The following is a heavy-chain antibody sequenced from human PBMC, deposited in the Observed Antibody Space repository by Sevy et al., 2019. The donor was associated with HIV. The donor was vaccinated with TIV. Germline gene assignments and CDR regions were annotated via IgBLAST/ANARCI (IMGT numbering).Heavy chain of an antibody. CDR2: INPNSGGT. CDR3: ARDTVRSSSWYWFDP. CDR1: GYTFTGYY. D-gene: IGHD6-13*01. Sequence: ASVKVSCKASGYTFTGYYMHWVRQAPGQGLEWMGWINPNSGGTNYAQKFQGRVTMTRETSISTAYLELSRLGSDDTAVYYCARDTVRSSSWYWFDPWGQGTLVTVSS. J-gene: IGHJ5*02. V-gene: IGHV1-2*02.